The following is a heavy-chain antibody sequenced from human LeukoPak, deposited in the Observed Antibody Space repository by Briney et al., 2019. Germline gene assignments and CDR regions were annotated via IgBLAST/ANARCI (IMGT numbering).Heavy chain of an antibody. CDR1: GYTFTASN. CDR3: ARLAYSTSSAGYMDV. D-gene: IGHD6-6*01. V-gene: IGHV1-2*02. CDR2: INPNSGDT. J-gene: IGHJ6*03. Sequence: ASVKVSCKASGYTFTASNIYWVRQAPGQGLEWMGWINPNSGDTNYAQKFQGRVTMTRDTSISTAYVELSRLKSDDMAVYYCARLAYSTSSAGYMDVWGKGTTVTVSS.